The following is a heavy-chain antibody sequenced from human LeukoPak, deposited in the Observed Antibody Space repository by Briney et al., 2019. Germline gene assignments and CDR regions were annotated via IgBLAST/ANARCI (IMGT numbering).Heavy chain of an antibody. V-gene: IGHV1-18*01. Sequence: GASVKVSCKAARYTFTSYGISWGRQAPGQGLEWTGWISAYNGNTNYAQKLQGRVTMTTDTSTSTAYMELRSLRSDDTAVYYCARNLRNYYDSSGPGDYWGQGPLVTVSS. CDR2: ISAYNGNT. CDR1: RYTFTSYG. J-gene: IGHJ4*02. D-gene: IGHD3-22*01. CDR3: ARNLRNYYDSSGPGDY.